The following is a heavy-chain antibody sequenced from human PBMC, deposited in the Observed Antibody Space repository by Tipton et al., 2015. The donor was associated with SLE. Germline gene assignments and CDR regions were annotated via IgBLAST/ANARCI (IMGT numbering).Heavy chain of an antibody. CDR2: IYGDGST. Sequence: SLRLSCAASGLTVSRNYLGWVRQAPGKGLEWVSVIYGDGSTHDGDSVKGRVSISRDSSRNTVHLQMNSLRTEDTAMYYCAKDIYGSGPRNAFDIWDQGTMVTVSS. V-gene: IGHV3-53*05. CDR1: GLTVSRNY. J-gene: IGHJ3*02. CDR3: AKDIYGSGPRNAFDI. D-gene: IGHD3-10*01.